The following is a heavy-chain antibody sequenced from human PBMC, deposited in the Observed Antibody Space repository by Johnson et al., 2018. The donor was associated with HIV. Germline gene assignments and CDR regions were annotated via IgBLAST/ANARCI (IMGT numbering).Heavy chain of an antibody. J-gene: IGHJ3*02. V-gene: IGHV3-15*01. CDR1: GFTFDDYA. Sequence: EMQLVESGGGVVRPGGSLRLSCAASGFTFDDYAMTWVRQAPGKGLEWVGRIKSKTDGGTTDYAAPVKGRFTISRDDSKNTLYVQMKSLKTEDTAVYYCTTDHYFLDALDIWGQGTMVTVSS. CDR2: IKSKTDGGTT. D-gene: IGHD2/OR15-2a*01. CDR3: TTDHYFLDALDI.